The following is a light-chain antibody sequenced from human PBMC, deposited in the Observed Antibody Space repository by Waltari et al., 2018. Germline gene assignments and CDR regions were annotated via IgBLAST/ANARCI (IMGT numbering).Light chain of an antibody. V-gene: IGKV4-1*01. CDR3: QQYYKSRT. CDR2: WAS. CDR1: QSVLYTSNNKHY. J-gene: IGKJ2*01. Sequence: DIVMTQSPDSLAVSLGETATINCKSSQSVLYTSNNKHYLGWYQQKPGRPPKLLFYWASTRESGVPDRFSAGGSGTDFTLTISSLQAEDVAIYYCQQYYKSRTFGQGTKLEIK.